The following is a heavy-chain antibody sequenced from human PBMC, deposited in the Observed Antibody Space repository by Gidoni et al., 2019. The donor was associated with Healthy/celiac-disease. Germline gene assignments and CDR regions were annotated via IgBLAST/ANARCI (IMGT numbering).Heavy chain of an antibody. D-gene: IGHD3-22*01. V-gene: IGHV1-69*01. CDR3: ARDQSPDYYDSTGYFDY. J-gene: IGHJ4*02. CDR1: GGTFSSYA. CDR2: IIPIFGTA. Sequence: VQLVQSGAEVQQPGSSVKVSCKASGGTFSSYAISWVRQAPGHGLEWMGGIIPIFGTANYAQKCQGRVTITADESTSTAYMELSSLRSEDTAVYYCARDQSPDYYDSTGYFDYWGQGTLVTVSS.